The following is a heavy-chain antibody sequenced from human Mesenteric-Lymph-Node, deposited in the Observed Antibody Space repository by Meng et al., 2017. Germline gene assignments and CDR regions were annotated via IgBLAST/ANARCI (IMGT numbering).Heavy chain of an antibody. CDR1: GFTFSSYS. CDR3: AKAEDCGGDCYPNFDY. Sequence: GESLKISCAASGFTFSSYSMNWVRQAPGKGLEWVSAISGSGGSTYYADSVKGRFTISRDNSKNTLYLQMNSLRAEDTAVYYCAKAEDCGGDCYPNFDYWGQGTLVTVSS. J-gene: IGHJ4*02. D-gene: IGHD2-21*02. CDR2: ISGSGGST. V-gene: IGHV3-23*01.